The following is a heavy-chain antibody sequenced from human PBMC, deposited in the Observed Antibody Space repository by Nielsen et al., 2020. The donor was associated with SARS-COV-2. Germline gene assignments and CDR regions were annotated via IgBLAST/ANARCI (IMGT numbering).Heavy chain of an antibody. CDR3: ARDSSGTYRRVDY. V-gene: IGHV1-46*01. CDR1: GYTFTNYD. D-gene: IGHD3-22*01. J-gene: IGHJ4*02. Sequence: ASVKVSCKASGYTFTNYDINWVRQAPGQGLEWMGLINPTNGGTTYAQKFLGTVTMTRDTSTSTVYMELSSLRSDDTAVYYCARDSSGTYRRVDYWGQGTLVTVSS. CDR2: INPTNGGT.